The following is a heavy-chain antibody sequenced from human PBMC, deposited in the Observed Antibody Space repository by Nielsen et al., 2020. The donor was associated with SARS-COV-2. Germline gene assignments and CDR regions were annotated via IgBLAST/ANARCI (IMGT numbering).Heavy chain of an antibody. CDR2: ISSSGATI. Sequence: GGSLRLSCTTSGFSFGEYGLNWVRQAPGKGLEWVSYISSSGATIYYGDSVKGRFTISRDNAKNSLYLQMNSLRAEDTAVYYCARELGGYSGYDQRYWCHGTLVTVSS. J-gene: IGHJ4*01. D-gene: IGHD5-12*01. V-gene: IGHV3-48*03. CDR1: GFSFGEYG. CDR3: ARELGGYSGYDQRY.